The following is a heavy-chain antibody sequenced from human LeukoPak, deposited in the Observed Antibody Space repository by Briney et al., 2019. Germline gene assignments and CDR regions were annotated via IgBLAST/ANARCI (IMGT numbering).Heavy chain of an antibody. V-gene: IGHV1-69*06. CDR2: IIPIFGTA. CDR1: GGTFSSYA. J-gene: IGHJ4*02. D-gene: IGHD2-2*01. CDR3: ARDSRDANFDC. Sequence: SVKVSCKASGGTFSSYAICWVRQAPGQGIEWMGGIIPIFGTANYAQTFQGRVTITADKSTNTDYMELSSLRSEDTAVYYCARDSRDANFDCWGQGTLVTVSS.